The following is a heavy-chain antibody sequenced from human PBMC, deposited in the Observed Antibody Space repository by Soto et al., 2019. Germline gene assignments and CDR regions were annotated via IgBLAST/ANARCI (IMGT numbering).Heavy chain of an antibody. CDR1: GYTFTGYY. D-gene: IGHD3-22*01. Sequence: ASVKVSCKASGYTFTGYYMHWVRQAPGQGLEWMGWINPNSGGTNYAQKFQGWVTMTRDTSISTAYMELSRLRSDDTAVYYCARDYYDSSGYSKRHYHYGMDVSGQGTTVTVSS. J-gene: IGHJ6*02. CDR2: INPNSGGT. CDR3: ARDYYDSSGYSKRHYHYGMDV. V-gene: IGHV1-2*04.